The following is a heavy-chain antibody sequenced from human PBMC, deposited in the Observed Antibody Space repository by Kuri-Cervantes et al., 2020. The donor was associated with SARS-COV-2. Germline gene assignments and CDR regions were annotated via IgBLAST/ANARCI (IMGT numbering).Heavy chain of an antibody. D-gene: IGHD2-2*01. CDR3: ARGHGAVVFLGYDY. V-gene: IGHV4-34*01. Sequence: GSLRLSCDVYGGSSSGYYWSWIRQPPGKGLEWIGEINHSGSTNYNPSLKSRVTISVDTSKNQFSLKLSSVTAADTAVYYCARGHGAVVFLGYDYWGQGTLVTVSS. J-gene: IGHJ4*02. CDR2: INHSGST. CDR1: GGSSSGYY.